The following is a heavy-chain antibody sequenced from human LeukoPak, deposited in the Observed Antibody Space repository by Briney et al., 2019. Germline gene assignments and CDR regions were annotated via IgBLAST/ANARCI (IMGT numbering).Heavy chain of an antibody. Sequence: GGSLRLSCAASGFTFSSYSMNWVRQAPGKGLEWVSSISSSSYIYYADSVKGRFTISRDNAKNSLYLQMNSLRAEDTAVYYCAREFAYYYDSSGYYIDYWGQGTLVTVSS. CDR2: ISSSSYI. J-gene: IGHJ4*02. V-gene: IGHV3-21*01. D-gene: IGHD3-22*01. CDR1: GFTFSSYS. CDR3: AREFAYYYDSSGYYIDY.